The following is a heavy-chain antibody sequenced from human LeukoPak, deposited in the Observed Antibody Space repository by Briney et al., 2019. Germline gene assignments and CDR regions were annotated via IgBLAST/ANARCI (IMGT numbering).Heavy chain of an antibody. V-gene: IGHV3-23*01. J-gene: IGHJ4*02. CDR1: GFTFSSYA. Sequence: TGGSLRLSCAASGFTFSSYAMSWVRQAPGKGLEWVSAISGSGGSTYYADSVKGRFTISRDNSKNTLYLQMNSLRAEDTAVYYYAKDIAAADPYYFDYWGQGTLVTVSS. CDR3: AKDIAAADPYYFDY. CDR2: ISGSGGST. D-gene: IGHD6-13*01.